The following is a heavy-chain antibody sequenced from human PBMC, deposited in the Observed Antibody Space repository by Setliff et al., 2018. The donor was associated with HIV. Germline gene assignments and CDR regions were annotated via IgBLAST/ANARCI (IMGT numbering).Heavy chain of an antibody. CDR3: THMGHYFDGTGYNRMYYFDY. D-gene: IGHD3-22*01. CDR2: IKSKTDGGTT. J-gene: IGHJ4*02. Sequence: TGGSLRLSCAASGFTFSNAWMNWVRQAPGKGLEWVGRIKSKTDGGTTDYAAPVKGRFTILGDDSKNMLYLEMSNLQTEDTAMYYCTHMGHYFDGTGYNRMYYFDYWGQGALVTVSS. V-gene: IGHV3-15*07. CDR1: GFTFSNAW.